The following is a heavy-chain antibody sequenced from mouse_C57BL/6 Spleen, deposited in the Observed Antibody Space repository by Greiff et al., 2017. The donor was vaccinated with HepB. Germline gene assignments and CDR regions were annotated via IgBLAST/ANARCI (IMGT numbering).Heavy chain of an antibody. V-gene: IGHV14-4*01. CDR2: IDPENGDT. CDR1: GFNIKDDY. Sequence: EVQLQQSGAELVRPGASVKLSCTASGFNIKDDYMHWVKQRPEQGLEWIGWIDPENGDTEYASKFQGKATITADTSSNTAYLQLSSLTSEDTAVYYCTTPPYGYDNSWGPGTTLTVSS. CDR3: TTPPYGYDNS. J-gene: IGHJ2*01. D-gene: IGHD2-2*01.